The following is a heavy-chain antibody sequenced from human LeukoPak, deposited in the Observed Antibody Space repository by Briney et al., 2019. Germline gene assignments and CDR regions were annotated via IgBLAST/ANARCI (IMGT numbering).Heavy chain of an antibody. D-gene: IGHD5-12*01. CDR1: GFTFSAYS. J-gene: IGHJ3*02. CDR3: AKGYSGYEDAFDI. CDR2: ISSSGSDI. V-gene: IGHV3-21*04. Sequence: GGSLRLSCAASGFTFSAYSMNWVRQAPGKGLEWVSSISSSGSDIYYADSVKGRFTISRDNAKNSLYLQMNSLRAEDTALYYCAKGYSGYEDAFDIWGQGTMVTVSS.